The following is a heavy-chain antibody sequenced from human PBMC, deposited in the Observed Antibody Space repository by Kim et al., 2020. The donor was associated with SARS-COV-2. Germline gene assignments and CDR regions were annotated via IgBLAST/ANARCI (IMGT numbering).Heavy chain of an antibody. Sequence: GGSLRLSCAASGFTFTRYGIHWVRQAPGKGLEWVAVISYDGRNKYYADSVKGRFTISRDNSKNTLYLQMNSLRAEDTALYYCAKDSTGAAATHVGFDYWGQGTLVTVSS. J-gene: IGHJ4*02. CDR2: ISYDGRNK. CDR3: AKDSTGAAATHVGFDY. D-gene: IGHD6-13*01. CDR1: GFTFTRYG. V-gene: IGHV3-30*18.